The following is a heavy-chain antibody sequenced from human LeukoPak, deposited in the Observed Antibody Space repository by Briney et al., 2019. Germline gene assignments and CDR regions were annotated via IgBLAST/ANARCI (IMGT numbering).Heavy chain of an antibody. D-gene: IGHD3-22*01. CDR1: GGSISSYY. V-gene: IGHV4-59*08. J-gene: IGHJ3*02. CDR3: ARRGDYYDSSGHHVAFDI. CDR2: IDYSGST. Sequence: PSETLSLTCTVSGGSISSYYCSWRRHPPRQGLDLIGYIDYSGSTNYNPSLKSRVTISVDTSKNQFSLKLSSVTAADTAVYYCARRGDYYDSSGHHVAFDIWGQGTMVTVSS.